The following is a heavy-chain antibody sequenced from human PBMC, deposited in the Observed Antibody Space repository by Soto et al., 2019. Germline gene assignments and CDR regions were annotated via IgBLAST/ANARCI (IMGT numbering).Heavy chain of an antibody. CDR2: ISNDGSKN. CDR3: AKVPLRPYFDY. CDR1: GFTFSNYG. Sequence: QVQLVDSGGGVVQPGGSLRLSCAASGFTFSNYGMHWVRQAPGKGLEWVAFISNDGSKNYYADSVRGRFAISRDNSMNSLFLLMNSLRPEDTATYYCAKVPLRPYFDYWGPGTLVTVSS. D-gene: IGHD4-17*01. J-gene: IGHJ4*02. V-gene: IGHV3-30*18.